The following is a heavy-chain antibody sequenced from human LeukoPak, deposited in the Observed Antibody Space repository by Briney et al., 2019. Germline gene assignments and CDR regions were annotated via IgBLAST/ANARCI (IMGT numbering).Heavy chain of an antibody. D-gene: IGHD3-10*01. V-gene: IGHV1-46*03. CDR2: INPSGGST. Sequence: ASVKVSCKASGYTFTSYYMHWVRQAPGQGLEWMGIINPSGGSTSYAQKFQGRVTMTRDTSTSTVSMELSSLRSEDTAVYYCARGTGSYYYYYGMDVWGQGTTVTVSS. CDR1: GYTFTSYY. J-gene: IGHJ6*02. CDR3: ARGTGSYYYYYGMDV.